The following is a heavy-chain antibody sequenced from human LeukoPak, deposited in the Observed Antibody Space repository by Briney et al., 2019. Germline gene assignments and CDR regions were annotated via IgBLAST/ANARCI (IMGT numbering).Heavy chain of an antibody. V-gene: IGHV3-30-3*01. CDR1: GFTFSSYA. D-gene: IGHD3-10*01. CDR3: ARDGHYGSGCYNYYGMDV. Sequence: GRSLRLSCAASGFTFSSYAMHWVRQAPGKGLEWVAVISYDGSNKYYADSVKGRFTISRDNSKNTLYLQMNSLRAEDTAVYYCARDGHYGSGCYNYYGMDVWGQGTTVTVSS. J-gene: IGHJ6*02. CDR2: ISYDGSNK.